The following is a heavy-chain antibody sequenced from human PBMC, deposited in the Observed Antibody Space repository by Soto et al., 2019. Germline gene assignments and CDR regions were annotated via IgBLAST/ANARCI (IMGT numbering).Heavy chain of an antibody. D-gene: IGHD2-2*01. V-gene: IGHV3-30-3*01. CDR1: GFNFSSYP. CDR3: ATSVKPDGEYFQV. J-gene: IGHJ1*01. Sequence: GGSLRLSCAASGFNFSSYPMHWVRQAPGKGLEWVAVISYDGSNKYYAASVRGRFTISRDNSKHTLFLQVNSLRTEDTALYYCATSVKPDGEYFQVWGQGTLVTVSS. CDR2: ISYDGSNK.